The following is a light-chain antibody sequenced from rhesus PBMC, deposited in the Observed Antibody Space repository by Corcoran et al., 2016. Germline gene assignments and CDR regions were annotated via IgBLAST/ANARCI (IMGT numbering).Light chain of an antibody. CDR1: QGIRNY. V-gene: IGKV1S14*01. CDR2: YTS. CDR3: QQHNSYPPS. J-gene: IGKJ2*01. Sequence: DIQMTQSPSSLSASVGDTVTITCRASQGIRNYLGWYQQKPGKAPKPLVYYTSNLESGVPSRVSGSGSGTDFTLTISSLQPEDFATYYCQQHNSYPPSFGQGTKVEIK.